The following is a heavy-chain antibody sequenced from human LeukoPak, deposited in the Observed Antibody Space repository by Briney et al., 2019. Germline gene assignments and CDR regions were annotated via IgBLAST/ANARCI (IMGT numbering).Heavy chain of an antibody. Sequence: SETLSLTCTVSGYSISSGYYWGWIRQPPGKGLEWIGYLYKSGITNSIPSLESRVTISVDTPKNQFSLKLSSVTAADTAVYYCARGVDTAMVMTIDYWGQGTLVTVSS. CDR1: GYSISSGYY. J-gene: IGHJ4*02. V-gene: IGHV4-38-2*02. CDR2: LYKSGIT. D-gene: IGHD5-18*01. CDR3: ARGVDTAMVMTIDY.